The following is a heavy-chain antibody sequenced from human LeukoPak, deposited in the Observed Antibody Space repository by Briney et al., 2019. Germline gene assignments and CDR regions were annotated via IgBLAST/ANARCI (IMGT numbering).Heavy chain of an antibody. CDR2: ISTSGNNI. CDR1: GFPFSSYE. J-gene: IGHJ4*02. V-gene: IGHV3-48*03. D-gene: IGHD1-7*01. Sequence: GGSLRLSCASSGFPFSSYEFNWVRQAPGKGLDWVSYISTSGNNIYYADCVSGRFTFSIDNARNSLNLQVNNLRAEDTAVYYCASTNWHYVYWGQGTLVTVSS. CDR3: ASTNWHYVY.